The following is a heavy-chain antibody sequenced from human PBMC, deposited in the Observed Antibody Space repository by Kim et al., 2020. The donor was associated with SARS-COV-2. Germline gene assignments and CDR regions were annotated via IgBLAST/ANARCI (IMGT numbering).Heavy chain of an antibody. CDR3: AREGYYDSSGYYHHDAFDI. CDR1: GGSISSYY. D-gene: IGHD3-22*01. V-gene: IGHV4-59*13. J-gene: IGHJ3*02. Sequence: ETLSLTCTVSGGSISSYYWSWIRQPPGKGLEWIGYIYYGGSTNYNPSLKSRVTISVDTSKKQFSLKLSSVTVADTAVYYCAREGYYDSSGYYHHDAFDIWGQGTMVTVSS. CDR2: IYYGGST.